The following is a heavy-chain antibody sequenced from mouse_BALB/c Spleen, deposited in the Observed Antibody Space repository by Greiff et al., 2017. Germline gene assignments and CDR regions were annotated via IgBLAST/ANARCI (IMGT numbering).Heavy chain of an antibody. Sequence: EVKLMESGGGLVQPGGSRKLSCAASGVTFSSFGMHWVRQAPEKGLEWVAYISSGSSTIYYADTVKGRFTISRDNPKNTLFLQMTSLRSEDTAMYYCARNYYFDYWGQGTTLTVSS. CDR3: ARNYYFDY. V-gene: IGHV5-17*02. CDR1: GVTFSSFG. J-gene: IGHJ2*01. CDR2: ISSGSSTI.